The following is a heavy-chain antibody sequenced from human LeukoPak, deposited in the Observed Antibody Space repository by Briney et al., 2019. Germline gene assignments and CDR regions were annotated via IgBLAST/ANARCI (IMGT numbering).Heavy chain of an antibody. D-gene: IGHD3-3*01. CDR2: IYSGGST. Sequence: PGXSLRLSCAASGFTFSSNYMSWVRQAPGKGLEWVSVIYSGGSTYYSDSVKGGFTISRDKSKNTVFLQMNSLRVEDTAVYYCARDPAGDLVRYWGQGTLVTVSS. CDR1: GFTFSSNY. CDR3: ARDPAGDLVRY. V-gene: IGHV3-66*01. J-gene: IGHJ4*02.